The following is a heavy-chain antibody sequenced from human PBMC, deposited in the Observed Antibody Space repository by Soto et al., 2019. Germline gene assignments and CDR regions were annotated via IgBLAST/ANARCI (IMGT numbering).Heavy chain of an antibody. CDR1: GGSFSGYY. CDR2: INHSGST. J-gene: IGHJ5*02. Sequence: SETLSLTCAVYGGSFSGYYWSWIRQPPGKGLEWIGEINHSGSTNYNPSLKSRVTISVDTSKNQFSLKLSSVTAADTAVYYCARGFGGYSSGWYLSWFDPWGQGTLVTVSS. CDR3: ARGFGGYSSGWYLSWFDP. V-gene: IGHV4-34*01. D-gene: IGHD6-19*01.